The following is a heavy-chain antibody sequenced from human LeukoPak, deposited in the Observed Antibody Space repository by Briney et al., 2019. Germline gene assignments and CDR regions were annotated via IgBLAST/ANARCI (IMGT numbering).Heavy chain of an antibody. CDR1: GGSISSGGYY. V-gene: IGHV4-31*03. D-gene: IGHD1-1*01. CDR2: IYYSGST. CDR3: ASGDNDPLFDY. Sequence: PSETLSLTCTVSGGSISSGGYYWSWIRQHPGKGLEWIGSIYYSGSTNYNPSLQGRVTISLDASRNQFSLKLSSVTAADTAVYYCASGDNDPLFDYWGQGTLVTVSS. J-gene: IGHJ4*02.